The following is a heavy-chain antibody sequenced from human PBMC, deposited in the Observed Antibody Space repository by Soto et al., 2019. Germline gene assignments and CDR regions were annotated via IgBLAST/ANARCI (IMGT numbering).Heavy chain of an antibody. D-gene: IGHD5-18*01. CDR1: GFTFSSYA. V-gene: IGHV3-23*01. Sequence: GGSLRLSCAASGFTFSSYAMSWVRQAPGKGLEWVSAISGSGGSTYYADSVKGRFTISRDNSKNTLYLQMNSLRAEDTVVYYCAKDITGGGYSSFTPRYWGQGTLVTVSS. J-gene: IGHJ4*02. CDR3: AKDITGGGYSSFTPRY. CDR2: ISGSGGST.